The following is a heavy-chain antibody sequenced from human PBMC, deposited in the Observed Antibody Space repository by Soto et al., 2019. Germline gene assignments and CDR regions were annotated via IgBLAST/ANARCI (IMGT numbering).Heavy chain of an antibody. CDR2: IKKDGSDK. CDR1: GISTSSCC. V-gene: IGHV3-7*03. CDR3: VAGYLSDY. Sequence: GGSLSLSCAASGISTSSCCLGWVREKAGRGLEWIDSIKKDGSDKYYMGSLKVRFTISKDHSLNSLYLQMDTLRAEDTGVYFCVAGYLSDYWGQGTLVTVSS. D-gene: IGHD5-18*01. J-gene: IGHJ4*02.